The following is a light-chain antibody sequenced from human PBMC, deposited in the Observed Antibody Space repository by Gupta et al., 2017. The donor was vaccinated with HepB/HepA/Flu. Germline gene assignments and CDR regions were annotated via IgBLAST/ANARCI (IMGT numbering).Light chain of an antibody. J-gene: IGKJ4*01. V-gene: IGKV1-39*01. CDR1: QSISSY. CDR3: QQSDSTPFT. CDR2: GAS. Sequence: DIQMTQSPSSLSASVGDRVTITCRASQSISSYLNWYQQKPGKAPKLLIYGASSLQSGVPSRFSGSGSGTDFTLTISRLQPEDFATYYCQQSDSTPFTFGEGTKVEIK.